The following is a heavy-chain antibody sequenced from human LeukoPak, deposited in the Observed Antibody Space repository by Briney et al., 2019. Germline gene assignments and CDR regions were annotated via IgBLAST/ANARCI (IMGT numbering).Heavy chain of an antibody. Sequence: PSETLSLTCTVSGVSVSSGSYDWRWIRQPPGKGLEWIVYIYYSGCTNYNPSLKSRVTISVDTSKNQFSLKLSSVTAADTAVYYCARDVCSSTSCYRAYYYGMDVWGNGTTVTVSS. D-gene: IGHD2-2*01. CDR3: ARDVCSSTSCYRAYYYGMDV. J-gene: IGHJ6*04. CDR2: IYYSGCT. CDR1: GVSVSSGSYD. V-gene: IGHV4-61*01.